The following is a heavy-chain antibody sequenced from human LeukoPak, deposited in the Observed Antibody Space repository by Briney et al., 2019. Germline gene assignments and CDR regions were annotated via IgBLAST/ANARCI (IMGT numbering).Heavy chain of an antibody. CDR2: IYSGGST. CDR1: GFTVSSNY. Sequence: PGGSLRLSCAASGFTVSSNYMSWVRQAPGKGLEWVSVIYSGGSTYYADSVKGRFTISRDNSKNTLYLQMNSLRAEDTAVYYCAREVSGQPNAFDIWGQGTMVTVSS. D-gene: IGHD2-8*01. V-gene: IGHV3-53*01. CDR3: AREVSGQPNAFDI. J-gene: IGHJ3*02.